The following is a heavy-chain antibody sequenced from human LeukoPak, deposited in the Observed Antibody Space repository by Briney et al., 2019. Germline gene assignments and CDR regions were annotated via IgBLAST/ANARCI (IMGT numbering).Heavy chain of an antibody. V-gene: IGHV4-39*07. CDR1: GGSIRSSSYY. D-gene: IGHD3-10*01. J-gene: IGHJ4*02. Sequence: PSETLSLTCSVSGGSIRSSSYYWGWIRQPPGKGLEWIGSIYYNGSTYYNPSLRSRVTISVDTSKNQLSLNLNLRSVTAADTAVYFCVREVVRGVPFDYWGQGTLVTVSS. CDR3: VREVVRGVPFDY. CDR2: IYYNGST.